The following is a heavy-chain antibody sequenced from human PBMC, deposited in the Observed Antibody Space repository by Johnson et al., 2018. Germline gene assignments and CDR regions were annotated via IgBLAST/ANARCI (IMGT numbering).Heavy chain of an antibody. CDR1: GFTFSSYA. Sequence: VQLVESGGGVVQPGRSXRLSCAASGFTFSSYAMHWVRQAPGKGLEWVAVISYDGSNKYYADSVKGRFTISRDNSKNTRYLQMNSLKTEDTAVYYCTTDPSFAIVGVTAVGEYFQHWGQGTLVTVSS. D-gene: IGHD2-21*02. J-gene: IGHJ1*01. CDR2: ISYDGSNK. CDR3: TTDPSFAIVGVTAVGEYFQH. V-gene: IGHV3-30-3*01.